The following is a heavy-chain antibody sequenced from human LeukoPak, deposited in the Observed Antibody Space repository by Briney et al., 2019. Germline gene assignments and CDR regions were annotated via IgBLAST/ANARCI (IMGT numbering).Heavy chain of an antibody. Sequence: GGSLGLSCAASGFTFSNAWMSWVRQAPGKGLEWVGRIKSKTDGGTTDYAAPVKGRFTISRDDSKNTLYLQMNSLKTEDTAVYYCTTHITVAGIAVYWGQGTLVTVSS. J-gene: IGHJ4*02. D-gene: IGHD6-19*01. V-gene: IGHV3-15*01. CDR1: GFTFSNAW. CDR3: TTHITVAGIAVY. CDR2: IKSKTDGGTT.